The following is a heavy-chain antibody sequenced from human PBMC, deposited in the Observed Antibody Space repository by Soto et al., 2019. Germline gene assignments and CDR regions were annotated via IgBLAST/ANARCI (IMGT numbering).Heavy chain of an antibody. D-gene: IGHD3-3*01. J-gene: IGHJ4*02. CDR1: GFSITNAW. V-gene: IGHV3-15*07. CDR3: NTYPDFWGGHTPL. CDR2: VKSKADGGTA. Sequence: GGSLRLSCAASGFSITNAWMHWVRQAPWKGLEWVGRVKSKADGGTADYAAPVKGRFTISRDDSKNTQYLQMSSLKMEDTAVYYCNTYPDFWGGHTPLWGQGTLVTVSS.